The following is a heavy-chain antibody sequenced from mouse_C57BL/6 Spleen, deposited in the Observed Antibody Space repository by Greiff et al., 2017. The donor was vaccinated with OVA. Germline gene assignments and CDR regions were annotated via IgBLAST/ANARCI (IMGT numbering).Heavy chain of an antibody. V-gene: IGHV1-42*01. Sequence: VQLQQSGPELVKPGASVKISCKASGYSFTGYYMNWVKQSPEKSLEWIGEINPSTGGTTYNQKFKAKATLTVDKSSSTAYMQLKSLTSEDSAVYYCARKGSNYPYYYAMDYWGQGTSVTVSS. CDR1: GYSFTGYY. CDR3: ARKGSNYPYYYAMDY. CDR2: INPSTGGT. J-gene: IGHJ4*01. D-gene: IGHD2-5*01.